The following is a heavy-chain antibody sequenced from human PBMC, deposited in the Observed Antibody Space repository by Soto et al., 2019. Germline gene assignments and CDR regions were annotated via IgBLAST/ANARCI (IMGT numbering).Heavy chain of an antibody. CDR2: ISGSGGST. CDR3: ATHVVVVAATGEAVTDDAFDI. V-gene: IGHV3-23*01. J-gene: IGHJ3*02. Sequence: GGSLRLSCAASGFTFSSYAMSWVRQAPGKGLEWVSAISGSGGSTYYADSVKGRFTISRDNSKNTLYLQMNSLRAEDTAVYYCATHVVVVAATGEAVTDDAFDIWGQGTMVTVSS. D-gene: IGHD2-15*01. CDR1: GFTFSSYA.